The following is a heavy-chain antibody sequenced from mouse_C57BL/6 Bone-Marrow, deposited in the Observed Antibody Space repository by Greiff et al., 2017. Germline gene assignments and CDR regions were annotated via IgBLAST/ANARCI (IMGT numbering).Heavy chain of an antibody. D-gene: IGHD1-1*01. J-gene: IGHJ2*01. CDR2: LDPEDGET. CDR1: GFNIKDYY. V-gene: IGHV14-2*01. Sequence: VQLQQSGAELVKPGASVKLSCTASGFNIKDYYIHWVKQRTEQGLEWIGTLDPEDGETKYAPKFPDKATITADTSSNPAYLQLSCLTSEDTAVYYCTRSLIYYGTNYWGQGTTLTVSS. CDR3: TRSLIYYGTNY.